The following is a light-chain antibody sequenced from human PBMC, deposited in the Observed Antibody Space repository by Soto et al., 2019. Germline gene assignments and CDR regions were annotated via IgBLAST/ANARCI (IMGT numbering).Light chain of an antibody. J-gene: IGLJ1*01. CDR2: TKN. CDR1: SSNIGANT. Sequence: VLTQPPSASGAPGQRVTISCSGSSSNIGANTVNWYRQLPGTAPRLLMYTKNQRPSGVPDRFSGSKSGTSASLAIIGLQSEDEADYYCATWDDSLNGYVFGTGTRSP. V-gene: IGLV1-44*01. CDR3: ATWDDSLNGYV.